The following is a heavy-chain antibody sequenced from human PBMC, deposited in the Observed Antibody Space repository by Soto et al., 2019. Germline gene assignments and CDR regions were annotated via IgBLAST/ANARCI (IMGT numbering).Heavy chain of an antibody. J-gene: IGHJ4*02. CDR2: INHSGST. D-gene: IGHD5-12*01. CDR3: ARSRDSGYDRGFDY. V-gene: IGHV4-34*01. CDR1: GGSFSGYY. Sequence: TSETLSLTCAVYGGSFSGYYWSWIRQPPGKGLEWIGEINHSGSTNYNPSLKSRVTISVDTSKNQFSLKLSSVTAADTAVYYCARSRDSGYDRGFDYWGQGTLVTVSS.